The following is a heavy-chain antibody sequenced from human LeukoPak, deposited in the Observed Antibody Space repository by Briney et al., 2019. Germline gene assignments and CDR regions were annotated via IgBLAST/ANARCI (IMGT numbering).Heavy chain of an antibody. CDR2: INPNSGGT. CDR3: ARVGEKWRWLQSPMGP. CDR1: GYTFTGYY. Sequence: ASVKVSCKASGYTFTGYYMHWVRQAPGQGLEWMGWINPNSGGTNYAQKVQGRVTMSRDTSISTAYMELSRLSSDDTAVYYCARVGEKWRWLQSPMGPWGQGTLVTVSS. V-gene: IGHV1-2*02. D-gene: IGHD5-24*01. J-gene: IGHJ4*02.